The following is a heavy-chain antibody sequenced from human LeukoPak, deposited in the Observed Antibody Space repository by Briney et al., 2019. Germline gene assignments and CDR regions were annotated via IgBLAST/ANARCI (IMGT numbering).Heavy chain of an antibody. V-gene: IGHV4-59*01. J-gene: IGHJ6*02. CDR3: ARVGDYGGYYYYGMDV. CDR1: GGSISSYY. CDR2: IYYSGST. D-gene: IGHD4-23*01. Sequence: PSETLSLTCTVSGGSISSYYWSWIRQPPGKGLEWIGYIYYSGSTNYNPSLKSRVTISVDTSKNQFSLKLSSVTAADTAVYYCARVGDYGGYYYYGMDVWGQGTTVTVSS.